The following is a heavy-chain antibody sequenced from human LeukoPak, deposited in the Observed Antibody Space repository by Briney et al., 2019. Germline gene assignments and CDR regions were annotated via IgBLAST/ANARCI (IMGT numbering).Heavy chain of an antibody. CDR2: INPSGGST. V-gene: IGHV1-46*01. Sequence: GASVKVSCKASGYTFTSYYMHWVRQAPGQGLEWMGIINPSGGSTSYAQKFQGRVTMTRDMSTSTVYMELSSLRSEDTAVYYCAREINTYYYDSSGIIDYWGQGTLVTVSS. CDR1: GYTFTSYY. CDR3: AREINTYYYDSSGIIDY. D-gene: IGHD3-22*01. J-gene: IGHJ4*02.